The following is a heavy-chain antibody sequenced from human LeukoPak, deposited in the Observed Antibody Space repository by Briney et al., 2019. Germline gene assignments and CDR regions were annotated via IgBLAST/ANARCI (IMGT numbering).Heavy chain of an antibody. D-gene: IGHD4-17*01. Sequence: GASVKVSCKASGYTFTGYYMHWVRQAPGQGLEWMRRINPNSGGTNYAQKFQGRVTMTRDTSISTAYMELSRLRSDDTAVYYCAREGGDIYYGDYEFDYWGQGTLVTVSS. CDR3: AREGGDIYYGDYEFDY. CDR1: GYTFTGYY. J-gene: IGHJ4*02. V-gene: IGHV1-2*06. CDR2: INPNSGGT.